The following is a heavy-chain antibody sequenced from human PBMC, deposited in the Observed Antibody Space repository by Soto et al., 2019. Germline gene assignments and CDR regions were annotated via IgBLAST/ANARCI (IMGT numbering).Heavy chain of an antibody. D-gene: IGHD6-19*01. CDR3: ATVRRGSGWYTSGYYYYYYGMDV. V-gene: IGHV1-24*01. J-gene: IGHJ6*02. CDR1: GYTLTELS. Sequence: QVQLVQSGAEVKKPGASVKVSCKVSGYTLTELSMHWVRQAPGKGLAWMGGFDPEDGETIYAQKFQGRVTMTEDTSTDTAYMELSSLRSEDTAVYYCATVRRGSGWYTSGYYYYYYGMDVCGQGTTVTVSS. CDR2: FDPEDGET.